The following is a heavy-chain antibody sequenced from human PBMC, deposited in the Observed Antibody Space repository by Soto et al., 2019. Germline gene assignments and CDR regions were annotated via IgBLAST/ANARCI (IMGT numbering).Heavy chain of an antibody. Sequence: GGSLRLSCAASGFTFSSYAMSWVRQAPGKGLEWVSAISGSGGSTYYADSVKGRFTISRDNSKNTLYLQMNSLRAEDTAVYYCAKDPFLSGWYVIPSPSYWGQGTLVTVSS. CDR1: GFTFSSYA. CDR3: AKDPFLSGWYVIPSPSY. CDR2: ISGSGGST. V-gene: IGHV3-23*01. D-gene: IGHD6-19*01. J-gene: IGHJ4*02.